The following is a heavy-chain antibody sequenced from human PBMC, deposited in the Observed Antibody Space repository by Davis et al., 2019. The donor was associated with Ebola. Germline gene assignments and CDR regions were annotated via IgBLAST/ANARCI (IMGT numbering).Heavy chain of an antibody. Sequence: GGSLRLSCAASGFTFSSYAMSWVRQAPGKGLEWVSAISGSGGSTYYADSVKGRFTISRDNSKNTLYLQMNSLRAEDTAVYYCAKDRGEVRGVLYYYYGMDVWGQGTTVTVSS. CDR3: AKDRGEVRGVLYYYYGMDV. D-gene: IGHD3-10*01. V-gene: IGHV3-23*01. J-gene: IGHJ6*02. CDR2: ISGSGGST. CDR1: GFTFSSYA.